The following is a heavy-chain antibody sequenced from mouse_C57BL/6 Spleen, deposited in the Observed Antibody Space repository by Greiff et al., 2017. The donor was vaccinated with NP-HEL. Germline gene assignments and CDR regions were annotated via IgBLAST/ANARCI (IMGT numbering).Heavy chain of an antibody. Sequence: DVLLVESGGGLVQPGGSLSLSCAASGFTFTDYYMSWVRQPPGKALEWLGFIRNKANGYTTEYSASVKGRFTISRDNSQSILYLQMDALRAEDSATYDCARTTVVGGFDYWGQGTTLTVSS. CDR1: GFTFTDYY. CDR2: IRNKANGYTT. CDR3: ARTTVVGGFDY. J-gene: IGHJ2*01. V-gene: IGHV7-3*01. D-gene: IGHD1-1*01.